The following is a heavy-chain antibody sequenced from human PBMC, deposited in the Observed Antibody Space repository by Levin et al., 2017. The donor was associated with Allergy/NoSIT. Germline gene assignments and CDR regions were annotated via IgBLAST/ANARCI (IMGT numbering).Heavy chain of an antibody. CDR3: ARVGAVAGTSADY. J-gene: IGHJ4*02. V-gene: IGHV5-51*01. D-gene: IGHD6-19*01. CDR1: GYSFSSYW. Sequence: GESLKISCKSSGYSFSSYWIGWVRQMPGKGLEWMGIIYPGDSDTRYSPSFPGQVTISDDKTISTAYLQWSSLKASATAMYYCARVGAVAGTSADYWGQGTLVTVSS. CDR2: IYPGDSDT.